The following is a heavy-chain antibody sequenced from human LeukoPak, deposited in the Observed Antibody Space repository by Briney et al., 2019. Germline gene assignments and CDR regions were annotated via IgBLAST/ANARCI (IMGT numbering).Heavy chain of an antibody. CDR3: ARGYGDYVDY. CDR2: ISAYTSNT. D-gene: IGHD4-17*01. V-gene: IGHV1-18*01. Sequence: ASVKVACKASVYTFPSYGISWLRQAPGQGLEWMGWISAYTSNTNYAQTLQGRVTMTTDTSTRTAYMEPRSMRSDATAVYYCARGYGDYVDYSGQGTLVTVSS. J-gene: IGHJ4*02. CDR1: VYTFPSYG.